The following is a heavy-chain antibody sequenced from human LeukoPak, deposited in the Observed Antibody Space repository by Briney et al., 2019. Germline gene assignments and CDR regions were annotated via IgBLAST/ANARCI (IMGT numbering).Heavy chain of an antibody. V-gene: IGHV3-20*04. CDR2: INWNVGIT. Sequence: GGSLRLSCAPSGFTLDDYGMSSVRQAPGKGLECVSGINWNVGITGYADSVKGRFTISRDNAKTNLYLQMNSLRAEDTAVYYCAVRYCSSTSCSLFWGQGTLVTVSS. CDR3: AVRYCSSTSCSLF. D-gene: IGHD2-2*01. CDR1: GFTLDDYG. J-gene: IGHJ4*02.